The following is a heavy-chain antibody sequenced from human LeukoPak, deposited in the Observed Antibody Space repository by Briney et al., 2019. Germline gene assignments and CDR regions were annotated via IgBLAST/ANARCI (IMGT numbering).Heavy chain of an antibody. Sequence: PPETLSLTCTVSGDSINSLDLWSWVRQPPGKGLEWIGEMYLSGTTHSNPSVKSRVTISIDKSKNQFFLNLSSVTAADTAVYYCAGLVGRYSSGLYYYYFDYWGRGTLVTVSS. CDR2: MYLSGTT. CDR1: GDSINSLDL. D-gene: IGHD3-22*01. J-gene: IGHJ4*02. CDR3: AGLVGRYSSGLYYYYFDY. V-gene: IGHV4-4*03.